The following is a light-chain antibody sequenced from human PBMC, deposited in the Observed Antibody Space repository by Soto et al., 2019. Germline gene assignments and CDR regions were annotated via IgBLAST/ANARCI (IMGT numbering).Light chain of an antibody. J-gene: IGKJ1*01. Sequence: DIQMTQSPSSLSASVGDRVTISCRASQSISTYLNWYQQKPGKAPRLLIYAASSLQSGVPSRFSGSGSGTDFTLTISSLQPEDFATYYCQQSYSTTRTFGQGTKVDI. CDR1: QSISTY. CDR3: QQSYSTTRT. V-gene: IGKV1-39*01. CDR2: AAS.